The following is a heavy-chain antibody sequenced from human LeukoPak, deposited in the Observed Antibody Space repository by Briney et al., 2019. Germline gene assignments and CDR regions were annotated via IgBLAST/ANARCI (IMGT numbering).Heavy chain of an antibody. V-gene: IGHV3-7*01. CDR3: ARGRWFDP. CDR2: IKQDGSEK. Sequence: GGSLRLSCAASGFTFSSYSMNWVRQAPGKGLEWVANIKQDGSEKYYVDSVKGRFTISRDNAKNSLYLQMNSLRAEDTAVYYCARGRWFDPWGQGTLVTVSS. CDR1: GFTFSSYS. J-gene: IGHJ5*02.